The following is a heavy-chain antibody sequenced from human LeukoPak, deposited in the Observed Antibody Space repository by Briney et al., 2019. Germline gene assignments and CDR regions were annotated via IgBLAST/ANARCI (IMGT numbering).Heavy chain of an antibody. CDR1: GFTFDDYA. Sequence: GRSLRLSCAASGFTFDDYAMHWVRQAPGKGLVWVSRINSDGSSTSYADSVKGRFTISRDNAKNTLYLQMNSLRAEDTAVYYCAREPTGDELGKYYYYYYYMDVWGKGTTVTVSS. CDR3: AREPTGDELGKYYYYYYYMDV. J-gene: IGHJ6*03. V-gene: IGHV3-74*01. D-gene: IGHD7-27*01. CDR2: INSDGSST.